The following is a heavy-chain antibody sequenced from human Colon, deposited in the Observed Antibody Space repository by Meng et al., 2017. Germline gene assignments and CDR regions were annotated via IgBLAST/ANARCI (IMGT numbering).Heavy chain of an antibody. Sequence: QVQLQPSVPGLAKPSQTPSLTCATSGASVSSNRALWHWVRQSPSRGLDWLGQTYYRSEWQNHYGVSVKSRITINADTSRNHFSLHLNSVTPEDTAVYYCTTWYGEYWGQGTLVTVSS. CDR1: GASVSSNRAL. CDR3: TTWYGEY. CDR2: TYYRSEWQN. V-gene: IGHV6-1*01. J-gene: IGHJ4*02. D-gene: IGHD3-10*01.